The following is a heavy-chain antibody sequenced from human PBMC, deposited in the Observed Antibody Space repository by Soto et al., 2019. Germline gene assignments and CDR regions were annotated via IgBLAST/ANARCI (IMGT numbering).Heavy chain of an antibody. CDR1: GESISSGDHY. CDR2: IYYSGNT. J-gene: IGHJ6*02. V-gene: IGHV4-30-4*01. D-gene: IGHD2-15*01. Sequence: SETLSLTCTVSGESISSGDHYGSWVRQSPGEGLEWIGFIYYSGNTYYNPSLKSRVSMSVDTSNNQFSLKLNSVTAADTAVYYCARDAGYCNSVSCYPYNMDVWGQGTTVTVS. CDR3: ARDAGYCNSVSCYPYNMDV.